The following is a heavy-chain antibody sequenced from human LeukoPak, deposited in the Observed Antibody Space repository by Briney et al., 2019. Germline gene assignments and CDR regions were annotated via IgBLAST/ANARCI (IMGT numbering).Heavy chain of an antibody. D-gene: IGHD6-19*01. V-gene: IGHV3-30*18. CDR2: ISYDGSNK. CDR1: GFTFSSYG. CDR3: AKEGRQWLVNRALSPFRPPLDY. Sequence: GRSLRLSCAASGFTFSSYGMHWVRQAPGKGLEWVAVISYDGSNKYYADSVKGRFTISRDNSKNTLYLQMNSLRAEDTAVYYCAKEGRQWLVNRALSPFRPPLDYWGQGTLVTVSS. J-gene: IGHJ4*02.